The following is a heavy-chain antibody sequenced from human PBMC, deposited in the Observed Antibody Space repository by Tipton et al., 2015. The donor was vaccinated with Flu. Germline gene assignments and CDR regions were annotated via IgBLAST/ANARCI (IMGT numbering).Heavy chain of an antibody. CDR3: ARGSGSGTYVIFEY. Sequence: GEALGSYYWSWIRQSAGKGLEWIGRIYSSGNTKYSPSFKSRVTMSVDTSKNQFSLNLNSVTAADTAVYFCARGSGSGTYVIFEYWGQGTLVTVSS. V-gene: IGHV4-4*07. J-gene: IGHJ4*02. D-gene: IGHD3-10*01. CDR1: GEALGSYY. CDR2: IYSSGNT.